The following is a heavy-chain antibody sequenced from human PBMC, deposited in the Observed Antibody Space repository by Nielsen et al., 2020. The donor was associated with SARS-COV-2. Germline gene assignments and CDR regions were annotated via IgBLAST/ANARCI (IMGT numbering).Heavy chain of an antibody. CDR1: GFTFSSYS. J-gene: IGHJ6*03. D-gene: IGHD2-15*01. V-gene: IGHV3-48*02. CDR2: ISSSSTI. Sequence: GESLKISCAASGFTFSSYSMNWVRQAPGKGLEWVSYISSSSTIYYADSVKGRFTIPRDNAKNSLYLQMNSLRDEDTAVYYCARDWRCSGGSCYYYYYYMDVWGKGTTVTVSS. CDR3: ARDWRCSGGSCYYYYYYMDV.